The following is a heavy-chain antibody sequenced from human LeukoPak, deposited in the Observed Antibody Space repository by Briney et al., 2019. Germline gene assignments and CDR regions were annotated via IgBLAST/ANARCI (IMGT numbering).Heavy chain of an antibody. CDR3: AKNLYCGGSSCYPSALGMDV. CDR1: GFTFSSYA. D-gene: IGHD2-15*01. J-gene: IGHJ6*02. Sequence: GGSLRPSCAASGFTFSSYAMHWVRQAPGKGLEWVAVISYDGSNKYYADSVKGRFTISRDNSKNTLYLQMNSLRAEDTAVYYCAKNLYCGGSSCYPSALGMDVWGQGTTVTVSS. V-gene: IGHV3-30-3*01. CDR2: ISYDGSNK.